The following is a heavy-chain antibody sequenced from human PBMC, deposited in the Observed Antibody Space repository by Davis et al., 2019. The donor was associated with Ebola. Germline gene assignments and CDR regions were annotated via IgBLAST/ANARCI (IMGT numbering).Heavy chain of an antibody. CDR1: GFTFSSYA. J-gene: IGHJ6*02. CDR2: ISSSSGTI. Sequence: GESLKISCAASGFTFSSYAMSWVRQAPGKGLEWVSYISSSSGTIYYADSVKGRFTISRDNSKNTLYLQMNSLRAEDTAVYYCARTTILDVWGQGTTVTVSS. CDR3: ARTTILDV. D-gene: IGHD1-1*01. V-gene: IGHV3-48*01.